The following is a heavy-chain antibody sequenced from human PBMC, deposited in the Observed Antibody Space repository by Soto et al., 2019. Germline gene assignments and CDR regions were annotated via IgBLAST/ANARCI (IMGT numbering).Heavy chain of an antibody. J-gene: IGHJ4*02. CDR2: LYYNVGT. CDR3: ARLPSRHWVDY. Sequence: LVNPTETLTLTCTVSGLSLSKGRLGVSWIRQPPGRGLEWIGSLYYNVGTYYNPSLKSRVTISADTSANQLSLMVNSVTAADTAIYYCARLPSRHWVDYWGQGTQVTSPQ. CDR1: GLSLSKGRLG. V-gene: IGHV4-39*01. D-gene: IGHD3-16*01.